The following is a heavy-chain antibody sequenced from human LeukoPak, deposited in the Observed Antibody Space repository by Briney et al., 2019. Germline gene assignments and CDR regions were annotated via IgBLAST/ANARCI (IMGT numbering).Heavy chain of an antibody. Sequence: GGSLRLSCAASGFTFSSYAMHWVRQAPGKGLEWVAVISYDGSNKYYADSVKGRFTISRDNSKNTLYLQMNSLRAEGTAVYYCARGHIVVVVAATGGMDVWGQGTTVTVSS. J-gene: IGHJ6*02. D-gene: IGHD2-15*01. CDR3: ARGHIVVVVAATGGMDV. V-gene: IGHV3-30-3*01. CDR2: ISYDGSNK. CDR1: GFTFSSYA.